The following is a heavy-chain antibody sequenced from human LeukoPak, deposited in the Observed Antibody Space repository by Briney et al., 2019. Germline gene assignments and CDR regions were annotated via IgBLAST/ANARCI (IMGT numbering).Heavy chain of an antibody. Sequence: ETLSLTCAVYGGSFSGYYWSWVRQAPGKGLEWVSAIYTDGSTYYAGSVKGRFTISRDNSENTLYLQMNSLRVEDTAVYYCARDRPAGGVGDFDHWGQGTLVTVSS. V-gene: IGHV3-66*01. CDR3: ARDRPAGGVGDFDH. CDR2: IYTDGST. CDR1: GGSFSGYY. D-gene: IGHD3-16*01. J-gene: IGHJ4*02.